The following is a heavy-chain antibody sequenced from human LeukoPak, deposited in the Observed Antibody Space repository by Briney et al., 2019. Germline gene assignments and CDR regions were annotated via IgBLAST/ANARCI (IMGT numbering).Heavy chain of an antibody. CDR1: GFTFSSYW. CDR2: IKQDGSEK. J-gene: IGHJ6*02. Sequence: GGSLRLSCAASGFTFSSYWMSWVRQAPGKGLEWVANIKQDGSEKYYVDSVKGRFTISRDNAKNSLYLQMNGLRGEDTAIYYCTRENYYDESGYYMKVHGIDVWGQGTTVTVSS. CDR3: TRENYYDESGYYMKVHGIDV. D-gene: IGHD3-22*01. V-gene: IGHV3-7*01.